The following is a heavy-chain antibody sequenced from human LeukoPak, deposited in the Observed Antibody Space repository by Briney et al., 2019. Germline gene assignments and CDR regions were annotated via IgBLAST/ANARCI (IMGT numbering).Heavy chain of an antibody. J-gene: IGHJ4*02. V-gene: IGHV1-69*04. CDR2: IIPILGIA. D-gene: IGHD3-10*01. CDR3: ARDRIGLLWFGELFPFDY. CDR1: GGTFSSYA. Sequence: SVKVSCKASGGTFSSYAISWVRQAPGQGLEWMGRIIPILGIANYAQKFQGRVTITADKSTSTAYMELSSLRSEDTAVYYCARDRIGLLWFGELFPFDYWGQGTLVTVSS.